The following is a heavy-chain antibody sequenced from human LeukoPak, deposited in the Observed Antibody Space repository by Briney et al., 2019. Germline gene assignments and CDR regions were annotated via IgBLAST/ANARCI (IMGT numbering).Heavy chain of an antibody. CDR3: ARLVGGSGYYYMDV. CDR1: GFTFSDYY. V-gene: IGHV3-11*04. Sequence: PGGSLRLSCAASGFTFSDYYMSWIRQAPGKGLEWVSYISSSGSSIYYADSVKGRFTIPRDNAENSLCLQMNSLRAEDTAVYYCARLVGGSGYYYMDVWGKGTTVTVSS. J-gene: IGHJ6*03. CDR2: ISSSGSSI. D-gene: IGHD2-15*01.